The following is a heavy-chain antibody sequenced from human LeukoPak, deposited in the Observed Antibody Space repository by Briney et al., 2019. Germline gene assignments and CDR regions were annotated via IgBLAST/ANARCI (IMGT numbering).Heavy chain of an antibody. CDR2: INPNSGGT. CDR3: ARGGGSFQYNWFDP. Sequence: ASVKVSCKASEYTLTGYYIHWVRQAPGQGLEWMGWINPNSGGTNYAQKFQGRVTMTRDTSISTAYMELSRLRSDDTAVYYCARGGGSFQYNWFDPWGQGTLVTVSS. V-gene: IGHV1-2*02. CDR1: EYTLTGYY. D-gene: IGHD1-26*01. J-gene: IGHJ5*02.